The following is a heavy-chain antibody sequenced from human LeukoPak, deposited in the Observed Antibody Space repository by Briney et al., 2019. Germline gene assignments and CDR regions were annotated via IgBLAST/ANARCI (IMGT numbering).Heavy chain of an antibody. D-gene: IGHD3-10*01. J-gene: IGHJ4*02. Sequence: PSETLSLTCAVYGGSFSGYYWSWIRQPPGKGLGWIGEINHSGSTNYNPSLKSRVTISVDTSKNQFSLKLSSVTAADTAVYYCARAWEYYYGSGSYRGQPFDYWGQGTLVTVSS. CDR1: GGSFSGYY. CDR2: INHSGST. V-gene: IGHV4-34*01. CDR3: ARAWEYYYGSGSYRGQPFDY.